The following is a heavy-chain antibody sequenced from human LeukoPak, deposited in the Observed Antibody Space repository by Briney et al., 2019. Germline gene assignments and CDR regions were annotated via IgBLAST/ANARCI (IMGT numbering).Heavy chain of an antibody. J-gene: IGHJ3*02. D-gene: IGHD3-22*01. CDR2: IGVGGADT. CDR1: GFTFDTYA. V-gene: IGHV3-23*01. Sequence: GSLRLSCAASGFTFDTYALSWFRQAPGKGLEWVSFIGVGGADTHYADSVKGRFTISRDNSKNTLYLQMNSLRAEDTAVYYCARDFVTGYDSSGYYLPTGAFDIWGQGTMVTVSS. CDR3: ARDFVTGYDSSGYYLPTGAFDI.